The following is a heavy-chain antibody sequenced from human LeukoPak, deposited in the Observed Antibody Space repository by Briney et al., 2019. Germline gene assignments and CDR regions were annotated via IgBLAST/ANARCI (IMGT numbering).Heavy chain of an antibody. CDR1: GFTVSSNS. CDR3: ASSSRDYYYYYMDV. CDR2: IYSGGST. V-gene: IGHV3-66*01. J-gene: IGHJ6*03. D-gene: IGHD6-13*01. Sequence: AGGSLRLSCTVSGFTVSSNSMSWVRQAPGKGLEWVSVIYSGGSTYYADSVKGRFTISRDNSKNTLYLQMNSLRAEDTAVYYCASSSRDYYYYYMDVWGKGTTVTISS.